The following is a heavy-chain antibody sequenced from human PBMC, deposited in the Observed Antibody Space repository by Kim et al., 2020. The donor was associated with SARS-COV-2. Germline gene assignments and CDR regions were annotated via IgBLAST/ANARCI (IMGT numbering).Heavy chain of an antibody. CDR1: GGSMNSGDYW. CDR3: ARQIGGYHWAFDI. V-gene: IGHV4-39*01. J-gene: IGHJ3*02. D-gene: IGHD1-1*01. CDR2: IYYSVNT. Sequence: SETLSLTCIVSGGSMNSGDYWWGWIRQPPGKGLEWIGSIYYSVNTHYNPSLESRVTISIDKSKNQFSLKVTSVTAADTTVYHCARQIGGYHWAFDIWGQGTMVSVSS.